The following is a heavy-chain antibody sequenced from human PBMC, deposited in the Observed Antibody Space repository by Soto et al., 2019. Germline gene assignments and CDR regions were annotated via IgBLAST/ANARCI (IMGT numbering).Heavy chain of an antibody. V-gene: IGHV4-31*03. J-gene: IGHJ4*02. Sequence: QVQLQESGPGLVKPSQTLSLTCTVFNGFVNSGDSYWCWIRQHPGKGLEWIGYISYSGITHYNPSLESRVTISLDTSKNQFSLKLSSVTAADTAVYYCARVDYYGSGKGVDYWGQGTLVTVSS. CDR1: NGFVNSGDSY. CDR3: ARVDYYGSGKGVDY. D-gene: IGHD3-10*01. CDR2: ISYSGIT.